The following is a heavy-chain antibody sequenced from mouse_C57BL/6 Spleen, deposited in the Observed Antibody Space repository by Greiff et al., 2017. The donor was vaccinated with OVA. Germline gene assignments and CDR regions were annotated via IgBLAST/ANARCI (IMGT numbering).Heavy chain of an antibody. Sequence: QVQLQQSGPELVKPGASVKISRKASGYAFSSSWMNWVKQRPGKGLEWIGRIYPGDGDTNYNGKFKGKATLTADKSSSTAYMQLSSLTSEDSAVYFCAGGLRQGDWFAYWGQGTLVTVSA. CDR2: IYPGDGDT. CDR3: AGGLRQGDWFAY. D-gene: IGHD2-4*01. J-gene: IGHJ3*01. V-gene: IGHV1-82*01. CDR1: GYAFSSSW.